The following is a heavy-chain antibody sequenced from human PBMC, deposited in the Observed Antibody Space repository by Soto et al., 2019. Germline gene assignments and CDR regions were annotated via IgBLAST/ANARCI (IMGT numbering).Heavy chain of an antibody. D-gene: IGHD6-19*01. CDR2: TYYRSKWYN. J-gene: IGHJ6*02. CDR1: GDSVSRNSAA. CDR3: ARELSSGNDKCYCCGVDV. V-gene: IGHV6-1*01. Sequence: SQTLSLTWSISGDSVSRNSAAWSGIRQSPSTGLEWLGRTYYRSKWYNDYALSVKSRITINPDTSNNQFSLQLNAVTPEATAVYCCARELSSGNDKCYCCGVDVWVQGXTVTVCS.